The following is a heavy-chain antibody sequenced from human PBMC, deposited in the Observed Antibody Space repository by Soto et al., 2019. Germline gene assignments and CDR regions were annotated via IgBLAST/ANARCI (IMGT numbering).Heavy chain of an antibody. V-gene: IGHV3-48*02. Sequence: EVQLVESGGGLVQPGGSLRLSCAASGFTFSSYSMNWVRQAPGKGLEWVSYISSSSSTIYYADSVKGRFTISRDNAKNXLYLQMNSLRDEDTAVYYCARDRYDSSGYEAPFDSWGQGTLVTVSS. CDR2: ISSSSSTI. J-gene: IGHJ4*02. CDR1: GFTFSSYS. D-gene: IGHD3-22*01. CDR3: ARDRYDSSGYEAPFDS.